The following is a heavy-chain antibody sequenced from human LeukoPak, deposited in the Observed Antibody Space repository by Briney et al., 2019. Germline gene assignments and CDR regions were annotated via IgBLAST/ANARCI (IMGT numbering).Heavy chain of an antibody. Sequence: HPGGSLRLSCAASGFTLSSYAMSWVRQAPGKGLEWVSAISGSGGSTYYADCVKGRFTISRDNSKNTLYLQMNSLRAEDTAVYYCAKDQEVPTDRAAAGFYSTCFDYWGQGTLVTVSS. V-gene: IGHV3-23*01. CDR1: GFTLSSYA. CDR2: ISGSGGST. D-gene: IGHD6-13*01. CDR3: AKDQEVPTDRAAAGFYSTCFDY. J-gene: IGHJ4*02.